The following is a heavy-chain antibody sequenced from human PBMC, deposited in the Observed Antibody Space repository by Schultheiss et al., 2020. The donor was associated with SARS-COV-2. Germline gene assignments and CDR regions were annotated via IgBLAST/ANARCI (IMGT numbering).Heavy chain of an antibody. CDR3: ARGGYYDFWSGYGSSYYYYMDV. CDR1: GGSISSSNW. Sequence: SETLSLTCAVSGGSISSSNWWSWVRQPPGKGLEWIGEIYHSGSTNYNPSLKSRVTISVDTSKNQFSLKLSSVTAADTAVYYCARGGYYDFWSGYGSSYYYYMDVWGKGTTVTVSS. V-gene: IGHV4-4*02. J-gene: IGHJ6*03. CDR2: IYHSGST. D-gene: IGHD3-3*01.